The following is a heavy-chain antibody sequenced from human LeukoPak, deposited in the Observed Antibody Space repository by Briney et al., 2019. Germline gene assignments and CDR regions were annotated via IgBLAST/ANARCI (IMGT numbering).Heavy chain of an antibody. CDR1: GFTFSSSW. Sequence: GGSLRLSCAASGFTFSSSWMHWVRQAPGKGLVWVSVINGDGSSTAYADSVKGRFTISRDNAKNTLYLQMNSLRAEDTAVYYCASGYGSGSDDYLDYWGQGALVTVSS. J-gene: IGHJ4*02. V-gene: IGHV3-74*01. CDR3: ASGYGSGSDDYLDY. CDR2: INGDGSST. D-gene: IGHD3-10*01.